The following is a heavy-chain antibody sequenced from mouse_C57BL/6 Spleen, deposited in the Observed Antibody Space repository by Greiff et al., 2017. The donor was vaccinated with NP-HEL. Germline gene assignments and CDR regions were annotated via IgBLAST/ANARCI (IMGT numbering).Heavy chain of an antibody. J-gene: IGHJ2*01. CDR1: GYTFTDYE. V-gene: IGHV1-15*01. Sequence: QVQLQQSGAELVRPGASVTLSCKASGYTFTDYEMHWVKQTPVHGLEWIGAIDPETGGTAYNQKFKGKAILTADKSSSTAYMELRSLTSEDSAVYYCTRWGDYPDYWGQGTTLTVSS. CDR3: TRWGDYPDY. D-gene: IGHD2-4*01. CDR2: IDPETGGT.